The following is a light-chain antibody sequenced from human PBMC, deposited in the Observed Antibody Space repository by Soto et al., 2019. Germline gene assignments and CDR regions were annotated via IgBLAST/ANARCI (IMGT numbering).Light chain of an antibody. V-gene: IGKV3-20*01. CDR2: GAS. CDR1: QSVGSTY. CDR3: QQYGGTPPIT. J-gene: IGKJ5*01. Sequence: IVLTQSPGTLSLSPWERAALSCRASQSVGSTYIAWYQQRPGQAPRFLIYGASSRATGIPDRFSGSGSGTDFTLTISRLEPEDFAVYYCQQYGGTPPITFGQGTRLEIK.